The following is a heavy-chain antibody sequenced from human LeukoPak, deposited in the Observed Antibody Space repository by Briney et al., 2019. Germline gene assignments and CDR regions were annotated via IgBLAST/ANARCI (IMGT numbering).Heavy chain of an antibody. D-gene: IGHD1-14*01. V-gene: IGHV3-53*01. Sequence: GGSLRLSCAASGFTVSSNYMSWVRQAPRKGLEWVSVIYSGGSTYYADSVKGRFTISRDNSKNTLYLQMNSLRAEDTAVYYCARGEGGILATPEDYWGQGTLVTVSS. CDR3: ARGEGGILATPEDY. J-gene: IGHJ4*02. CDR1: GFTVSSNY. CDR2: IYSGGST.